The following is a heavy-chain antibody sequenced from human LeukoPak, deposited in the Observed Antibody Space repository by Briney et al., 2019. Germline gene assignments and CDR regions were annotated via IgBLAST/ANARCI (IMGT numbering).Heavy chain of an antibody. CDR1: GFTFSSYW. D-gene: IGHD2/OR15-2a*01. CDR2: INSDGRST. J-gene: IGHJ4*02. Sequence: GGSLRLSCAASGFTFSSYWMHWVRQAPGKGLVWVSRINSDGRSTNYADSVKGRFTISRDNAKNTVYLQMNSLRAEDTAVYYCVSFYETYWGRGTLVTVSS. V-gene: IGHV3-74*01. CDR3: VSFYETY.